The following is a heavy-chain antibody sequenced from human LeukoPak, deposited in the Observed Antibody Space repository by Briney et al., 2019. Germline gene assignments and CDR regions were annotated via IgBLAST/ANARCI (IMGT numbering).Heavy chain of an antibody. D-gene: IGHD2-15*01. CDR1: GYTFTSYY. CDR3: ARGYCGGGSCFDD. CDR2: INPGGGST. V-gene: IGHV1-46*01. J-gene: IGHJ4*02. Sequence: ASVKVSCKASGYTFTSYYMHWVRQAPGQGLEWMGIINPGGGSTSYAQKFRGRVTMTRDTSTSTVYMELSGLRSEDTAVYYCARGYCGGGSCFDDWGQGTLVTVSS.